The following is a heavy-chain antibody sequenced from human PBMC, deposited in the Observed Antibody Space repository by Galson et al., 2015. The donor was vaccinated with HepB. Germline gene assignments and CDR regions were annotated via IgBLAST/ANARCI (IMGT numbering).Heavy chain of an antibody. D-gene: IGHD1-26*01. Sequence: SVKVSCKACGGTFSNYAIIWVRQAPGQGLEWMGRIIPILDIANYAQKFQGRVTITADQYASTTYIKLSSLRSEDTAVYYRGEGNDAFDIWGQGTMVTVSS. J-gene: IGHJ3*02. CDR3: GEGNDAFDI. CDR2: IIPILDIA. V-gene: IGHV1-69*04. CDR1: GGTFSNYA.